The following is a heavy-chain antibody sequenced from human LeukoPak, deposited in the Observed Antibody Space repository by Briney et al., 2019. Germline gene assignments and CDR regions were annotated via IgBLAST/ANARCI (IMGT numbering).Heavy chain of an antibody. Sequence: GRSLGLSCAASGFTFSSYAMHWVRQAPGKGLEWVAVISYDGSNKYYADSVKGRFTISRDNSKNTLYLQMNSLRPEDTAMYYCARVKAVAGRVDYYYYVMDVWGQGTTVTVSS. CDR2: ISYDGSNK. D-gene: IGHD6-19*01. V-gene: IGHV3-30-3*01. CDR1: GFTFSSYA. J-gene: IGHJ6*02. CDR3: ARVKAVAGRVDYYYYVMDV.